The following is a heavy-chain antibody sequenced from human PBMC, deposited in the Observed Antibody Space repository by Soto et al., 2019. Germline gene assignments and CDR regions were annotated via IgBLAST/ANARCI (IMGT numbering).Heavy chain of an antibody. V-gene: IGHV3-30*04. CDR3: ARSGRTYYYDSSGYYY. CDR2: ISYDGSNK. CDR1: GFTFSSYA. J-gene: IGHJ4*02. D-gene: IGHD3-22*01. Sequence: PGGSLRLSCAASGFTFSSYAMHWVRQAPGKGLEWVAVISYDGSNKYYADSVKGRFTISRGNSKNTLYLQMNSLRAEDTAVYYCARSGRTYYYDSSGYYYWGQGTLVTVSS.